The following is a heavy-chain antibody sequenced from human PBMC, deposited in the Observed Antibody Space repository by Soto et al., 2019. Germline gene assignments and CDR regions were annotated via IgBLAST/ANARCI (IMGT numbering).Heavy chain of an antibody. Sequence: QVHMVESGGGLVKPGGSLRLSCAASGFTFSDYYMSWIRQSPGKGLEWVSYIASGSTYTKYADSVKGRFTISRDNAKNSLYLQMISLRAGDTAVYYCARRSDSSCFDFWGQGTLVTVSS. CDR3: ARRSDSSCFDF. D-gene: IGHD2-21*01. CDR2: IASGSTYT. CDR1: GFTFSDYY. J-gene: IGHJ4*02. V-gene: IGHV3-11*06.